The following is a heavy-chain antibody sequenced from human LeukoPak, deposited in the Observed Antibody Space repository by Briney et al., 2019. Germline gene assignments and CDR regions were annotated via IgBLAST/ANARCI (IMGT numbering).Heavy chain of an antibody. CDR1: GGSFSGYY. CDR2: INHSGST. J-gene: IGHJ4*02. Sequence: SETLSLTCAVYGGSFSGYYWSWIRQPPGKGLEWIGEINHSGSTNYNPSLKSRVTISVDTSKNQFSLKLSSVTAADTAVYYCARSEVYSSGWYDYFDYWGQGTLVTVSS. V-gene: IGHV4-34*01. D-gene: IGHD6-19*01. CDR3: ARSEVYSSGWYDYFDY.